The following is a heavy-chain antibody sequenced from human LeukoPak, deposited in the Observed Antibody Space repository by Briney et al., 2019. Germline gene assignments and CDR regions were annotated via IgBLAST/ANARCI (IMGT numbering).Heavy chain of an antibody. CDR1: GGSISSYY. J-gene: IGHJ6*03. V-gene: IGHV4-59*01. CDR2: FYYSEST. D-gene: IGHD2-15*01. Sequence: LSETLSLTCTVSGGSISSYYWSWIRQPPGNGLDWIGYFYYSESTNYNPSLKSRVTISVDTSKNQFSLKLSSVTAANTAVYYCARTPNVYYYYMDVWGKGTTVTVSS. CDR3: ARTPNVYYYYMDV.